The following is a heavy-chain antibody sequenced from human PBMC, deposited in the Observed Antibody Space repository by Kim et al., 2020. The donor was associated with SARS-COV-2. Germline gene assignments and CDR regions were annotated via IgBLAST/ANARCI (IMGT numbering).Heavy chain of an antibody. Sequence: SETLSLTCAVSGGSLIGYYWAWIRQTPGKGLEWIGDVTHGGSTNSSPSLKDRVSISVDTAKKQFSLKLASVTAADTAVYFCARAFDSTGFYNWGQGTPVT. CDR3: ARAFDSTGFYN. V-gene: IGHV4-34*01. CDR2: VTHGGST. J-gene: IGHJ4*02. CDR1: GGSLIGYY. D-gene: IGHD2-2*01.